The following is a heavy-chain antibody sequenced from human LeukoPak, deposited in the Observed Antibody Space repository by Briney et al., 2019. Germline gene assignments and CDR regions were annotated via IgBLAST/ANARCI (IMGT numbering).Heavy chain of an antibody. D-gene: IGHD4-17*01. CDR3: ARNGDQGPYFYYYMDV. CDR2: IYYSGST. V-gene: IGHV4-39*07. J-gene: IGHJ6*03. Sequence: SETLSLTCTVSGGSISSSSYYWGWIRQPPGKGLEWIGSIYYSGSTYYNPSLKSRVTISVDTSKNQFSLKLSSVTAADTAVYYCARNGDQGPYFYYYMDVWGKGTTVTVSS. CDR1: GGSISSSSYY.